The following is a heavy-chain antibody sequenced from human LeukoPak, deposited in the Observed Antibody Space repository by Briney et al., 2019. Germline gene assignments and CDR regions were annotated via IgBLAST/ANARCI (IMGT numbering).Heavy chain of an antibody. J-gene: IGHJ4*02. Sequence: ASVKVSCKASGYTFTSYGISWVRQAPGQGPEWMGWISDYNGNTNYAQKFQGRVIMTTDTSTSTAYMELRSLRSDDTAVYYCARDGSSSSFDYWGQGTLVTVSS. D-gene: IGHD6-6*01. CDR2: ISDYNGNT. CDR1: GYTFTSYG. V-gene: IGHV1-18*04. CDR3: ARDGSSSSFDY.